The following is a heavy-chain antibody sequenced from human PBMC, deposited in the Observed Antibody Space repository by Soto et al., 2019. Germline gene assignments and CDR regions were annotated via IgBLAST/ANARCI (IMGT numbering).Heavy chain of an antibody. D-gene: IGHD2-2*01. CDR1: GFTFSSYA. J-gene: IGHJ3*02. Sequence: GGSLRLSCAASGFTFSSYAMHWVRQAPGKGLEWVAVISYDGSNKYYADSVKGRFTISRDNSKNTLYLQMNSLRAEDTAVYYCASKNSEYLDAFDIWGQGTMVTVSS. CDR2: ISYDGSNK. CDR3: ASKNSEYLDAFDI. V-gene: IGHV3-30-3*01.